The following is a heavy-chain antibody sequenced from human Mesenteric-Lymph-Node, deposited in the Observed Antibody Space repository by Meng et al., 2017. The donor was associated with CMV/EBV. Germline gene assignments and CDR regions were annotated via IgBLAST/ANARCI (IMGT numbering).Heavy chain of an antibody. CDR3: ATSTGFYYDSEVVPSSYYGMDV. D-gene: IGHD3-22*01. CDR1: AFTFSTYD. V-gene: IGHV3-21*01. Sequence: GGSLRLSCVASAFTFSTYDMNWVRQAPGKGLEWVSSISSSSGYIYYADSVRGRFTISRDNSKNTLYLQMNSLRAEDTAVYYCATSTGFYYDSEVVPSSYYGMDVWGQGTTVTVSS. J-gene: IGHJ6*02. CDR2: ISSSSGYI.